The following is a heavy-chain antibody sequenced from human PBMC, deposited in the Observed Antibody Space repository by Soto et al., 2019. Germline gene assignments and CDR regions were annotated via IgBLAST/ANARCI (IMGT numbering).Heavy chain of an antibody. CDR2: ISAYNGNT. Sequence: ASVKVSCKASGYTFTSYGISWVRQAPGQGLEWMGWISAYNGNTNYAQKLQGRVTMTTDTSTSTAYMELRSLRSDDTAVYYCARFLCPRYYYYSSGYWDHDYWGHGTLVTVSS. J-gene: IGHJ4*01. CDR3: ARFLCPRYYYYSSGYWDHDY. V-gene: IGHV1-18*01. D-gene: IGHD3-22*01. CDR1: GYTFTSYG.